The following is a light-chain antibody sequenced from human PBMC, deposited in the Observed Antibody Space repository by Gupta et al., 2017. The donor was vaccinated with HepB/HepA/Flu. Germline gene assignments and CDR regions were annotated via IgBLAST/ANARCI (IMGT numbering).Light chain of an antibody. V-gene: IGLV2-23*02. CDR1: SSDVGTYNR. CDR2: EVT. Sequence: QSALTQPASVSGSPGQSITISCTGTSSDVGTYNRVSWYQQHPGKAPKLMIYEVTKRPSGVSNRFSGSKSGNTASLTISGLQAEDEADYYCCSYADSISLEVFGGGTKLTVL. CDR3: CSYADSISLEV. J-gene: IGLJ3*02.